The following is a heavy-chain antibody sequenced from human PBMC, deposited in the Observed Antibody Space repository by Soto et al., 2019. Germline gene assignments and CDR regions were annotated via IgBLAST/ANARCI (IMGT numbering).Heavy chain of an antibody. CDR2: IYPGDSDT. V-gene: IGHV5-51*01. D-gene: IGHD3-3*01. CDR3: ARTTLNYDFWSGYYREVPYHYYGMDV. CDR1: GYSFTSYW. Sequence: PGESLKISCKGSGYSFTSYWIGWVRQMPGKGLEWMGIIYPGDSDTRYSPSFQGQVTISADKSISTAYLQWSSLKASDTAMYYCARTTLNYDFWSGYYREVPYHYYGMDVWGQGTTVTVSS. J-gene: IGHJ6*02.